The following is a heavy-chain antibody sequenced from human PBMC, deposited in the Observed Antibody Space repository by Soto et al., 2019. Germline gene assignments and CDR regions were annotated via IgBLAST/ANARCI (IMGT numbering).Heavy chain of an antibody. V-gene: IGHV1-69*01. J-gene: IGHJ6*02. CDR1: GGTFSSYA. D-gene: IGHD2-2*01. CDR2: IIPIYSPA. CDR3: ARSQGSSTSLAIYYYYYYGMDV. Sequence: QVQLVQSGAEVKKPGSSVKVSCKASGGTFSSYAISWVRQAPGQGLEWMGGIIPIYSPANYAQKFQGRVTITADDSTSTAYMELSSLRAEDPAVYYCARSQGSSTSLAIYYYYYYGMDVWGQGTTVTVSS.